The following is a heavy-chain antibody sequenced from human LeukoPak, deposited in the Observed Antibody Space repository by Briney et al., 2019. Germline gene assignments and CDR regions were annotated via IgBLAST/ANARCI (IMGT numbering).Heavy chain of an antibody. J-gene: IGHJ4*02. Sequence: GSLRLSCAASGFTFSSYAMSWVRQASGKGLEWVSPISGSGSSTYYADSVKGRFTISRDNSKNTLYLQMNSLRAEDTAVYYCAKGVAVASPYYFDYWGQGTLVTVSS. V-gene: IGHV3-23*01. CDR1: GFTFSSYA. CDR3: AKGVAVASPYYFDY. D-gene: IGHD6-19*01. CDR2: ISGSGSST.